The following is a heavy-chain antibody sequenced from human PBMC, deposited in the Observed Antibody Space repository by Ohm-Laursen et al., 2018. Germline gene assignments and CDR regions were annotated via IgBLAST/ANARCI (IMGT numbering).Heavy chain of an antibody. CDR3: ARANYFDTSGYNY. J-gene: IGHJ4*02. D-gene: IGHD3-22*01. CDR2: IYYSGST. Sequence: SDTLSLTCTVTGDSISTSYWSWIRQPPGKGLEWIGYIYYSGSTNYNPSLKSRVTISVDTSKNQFSLKLSSVTAADTAIYYCARANYFDTSGYNYWGQGTLVTVSS. CDR1: GDSISTSY. V-gene: IGHV4-59*07.